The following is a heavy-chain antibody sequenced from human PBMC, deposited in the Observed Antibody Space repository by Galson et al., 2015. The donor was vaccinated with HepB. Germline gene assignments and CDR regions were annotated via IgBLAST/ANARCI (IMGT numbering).Heavy chain of an antibody. CDR3: ARGVEAVAGTNAFDI. CDR2: TYYRSKWYN. D-gene: IGHD6-19*01. Sequence: CAISGDSVSSNSAAWNWIRQSPSRGLEWLGRTYYRSKWYNDYAVSVKSRITINPDTSKNQFSLQLNSVTPEDTAVYYCARGVEAVAGTNAFDIWGQGTMVTVSS. V-gene: IGHV6-1*01. J-gene: IGHJ3*02. CDR1: GDSVSSNSAA.